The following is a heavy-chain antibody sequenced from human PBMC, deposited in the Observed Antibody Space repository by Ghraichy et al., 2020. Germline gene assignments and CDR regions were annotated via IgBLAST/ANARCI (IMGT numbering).Heavy chain of an antibody. V-gene: IGHV4-30-4*07. D-gene: IGHD3-22*01. CDR1: GGSISSGGYS. Sequence: SETLSLTCAVSGGSISSGGYSWSWIRQPPGKGLEWIGYIYYSGSTYYNPSLKSRVTISVDTSKNQFSLKLSSVTAADTAVYYCAREPLNDSSGYGTTMGAFDIWGQGTMVTVSS. CDR3: AREPLNDSSGYGTTMGAFDI. J-gene: IGHJ3*02. CDR2: IYYSGST.